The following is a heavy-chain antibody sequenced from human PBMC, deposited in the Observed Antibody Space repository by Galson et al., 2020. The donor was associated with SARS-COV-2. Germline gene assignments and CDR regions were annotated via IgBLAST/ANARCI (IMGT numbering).Heavy chain of an antibody. J-gene: IGHJ4*02. Sequence: SETLSLTCAVYGGSFSGYYWSWIRQPPGKGLEWIGEINHSGSTNYNPSLKSRVTISVDTSKNQFSLKLSSVTAADTAVYYCARGLRYNLAVDGWFGYWGQGTLVTVSS. CDR1: GGSFSGYY. V-gene: IGHV4-34*01. D-gene: IGHD6-19*01. CDR3: ARGLRYNLAVDGWFGY. CDR2: INHSGST.